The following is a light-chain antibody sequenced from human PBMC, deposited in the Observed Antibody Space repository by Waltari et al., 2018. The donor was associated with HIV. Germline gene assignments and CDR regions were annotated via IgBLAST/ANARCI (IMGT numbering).Light chain of an antibody. CDR3: SSYTSSSTLVV. Sequence: QSALTQPAPVSGSPGQSITISCTGTSSDVGGFNYVSWYHNHPGKPPNLMIYDVTSRPSGVSNRFSGSKSGNTASLTISGLQAEDEADYYCSSYTSSSTLVVFGGGTKLTVL. CDR1: SSDVGGFNY. J-gene: IGLJ2*01. CDR2: DVT. V-gene: IGLV2-14*03.